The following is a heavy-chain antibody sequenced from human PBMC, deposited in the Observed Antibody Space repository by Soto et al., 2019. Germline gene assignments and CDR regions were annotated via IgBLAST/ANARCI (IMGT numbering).Heavy chain of an antibody. CDR1: GFTFGSYG. V-gene: IGHV3-33*01. Sequence: QVQLVESGGGVVQPGRSLRLSCAASGFTFGSYGMHWVRQAPGKGLEWVAVIWYDGSNKYYADSVKGRFTISRDNSKNTLYLQMNSLRAEDTAVYYCARGGSQDAFDIWGQGTMVTVSS. J-gene: IGHJ3*02. D-gene: IGHD1-26*01. CDR2: IWYDGSNK. CDR3: ARGGSQDAFDI.